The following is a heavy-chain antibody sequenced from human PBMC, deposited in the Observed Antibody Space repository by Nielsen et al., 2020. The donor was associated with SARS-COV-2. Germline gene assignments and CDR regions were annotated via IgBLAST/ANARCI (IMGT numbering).Heavy chain of an antibody. CDR3: ARRALGYCSGGSCYSAFDY. J-gene: IGHJ4*02. CDR2: IYYSGST. V-gene: IGHV4-59*08. Sequence: SETLSLTCIVSGGSISSYYWSWIRQPPGKGLEWIGYIYYSGSTNYNPSIKSRVTISVDTSKNQFSLKLSSVTAADTAVYYCARRALGYCSGGSCYSAFDYWGQGTLVTVSS. CDR1: GGSISSYY. D-gene: IGHD2-15*01.